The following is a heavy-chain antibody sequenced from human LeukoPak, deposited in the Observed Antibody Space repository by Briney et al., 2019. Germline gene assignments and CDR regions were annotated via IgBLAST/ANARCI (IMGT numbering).Heavy chain of an antibody. CDR1: GFTFSSYS. V-gene: IGHV3-21*01. CDR2: ISSSSSYI. Sequence: GGSLRLYCAASGFTFSSYSMNWVRQAPGKGLEWVSSISSSSSYIYYTDSVKGRFTISRDNTKNSLYLQMNSLRAEDTAVYYCARERRSSSSEYFQHWGQGTLVTVSS. CDR3: ARERRSSSSEYFQH. J-gene: IGHJ1*01. D-gene: IGHD6-6*01.